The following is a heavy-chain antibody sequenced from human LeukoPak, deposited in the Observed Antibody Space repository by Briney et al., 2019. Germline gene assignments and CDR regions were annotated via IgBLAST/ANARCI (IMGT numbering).Heavy chain of an antibody. J-gene: IGHJ3*02. CDR2: IRYDGSNK. V-gene: IGHV3-30*02. D-gene: IGHD3-3*01. CDR3: AKTLRSGPNI. CDR1: VFPFSIYG. Sequence: PGGTVRLPYAACVFPFSIYGMHGAAQPPAKGREWLAFIRYDGSNKYYADSVKGRFTISRDNSKHPLYLQMNSLRAEDTAAYYCAKTLRSGPNIWGQGTMVTVSS.